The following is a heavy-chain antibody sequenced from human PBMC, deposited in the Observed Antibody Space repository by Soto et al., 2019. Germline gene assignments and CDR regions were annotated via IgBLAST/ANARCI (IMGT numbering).Heavy chain of an antibody. V-gene: IGHV4-34*01. CDR3: ARGRTHSRGWYSLGRYFDY. CDR2: INHSGST. Sequence: QVQLQQWGAGLLKPSETLSLTCAVYGGSFSGYYWSWIRQPPGKGLEWIGEINHSGSTNYNPSLKSRVTISVDTSKTQFSLKLSSVTAADTAVYYCARGRTHSRGWYSLGRYFDYWGQGTLVTVSS. D-gene: IGHD6-19*01. CDR1: GGSFSGYY. J-gene: IGHJ4*02.